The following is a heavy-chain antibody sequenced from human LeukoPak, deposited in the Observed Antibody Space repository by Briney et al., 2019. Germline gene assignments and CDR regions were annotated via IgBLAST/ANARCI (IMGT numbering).Heavy chain of an antibody. CDR1: GGSISSHY. J-gene: IGHJ5*02. D-gene: IGHD2-21*01. V-gene: IGHV4-59*08. CDR2: VYSTGST. Sequence: PSETLSLTCTVSGGSISSHYWSWIRQPPGKGLEWIGFVYSTGSTNYNPSLKSRVTISVDTPKSQFSLRLSSVTAADTAVYYCARHSYPIMGLQAASFDPWGHGALVTVSS. CDR3: ARHSYPIMGLQAASFDP.